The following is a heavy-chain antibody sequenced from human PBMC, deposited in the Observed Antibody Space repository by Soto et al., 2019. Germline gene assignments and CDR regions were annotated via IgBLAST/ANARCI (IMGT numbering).Heavy chain of an antibody. CDR3: ARDPPYSSSWRLDY. J-gene: IGHJ4*02. D-gene: IGHD6-13*01. Sequence: SCKASGYTFTSYGISWVRQAPGQGLEWMGWISAYNGNTNYAQKLQGRVTMTTDTSTSTAYMELRSLRSDDTAVYYCARDPPYSSSWRLDYWGQGTLVTVSS. CDR2: ISAYNGNT. V-gene: IGHV1-18*01. CDR1: GYTFTSYG.